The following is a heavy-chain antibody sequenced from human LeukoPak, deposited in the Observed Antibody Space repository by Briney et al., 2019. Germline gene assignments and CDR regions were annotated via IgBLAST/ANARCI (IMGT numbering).Heavy chain of an antibody. J-gene: IGHJ4*02. CDR2: ISSSGSTM. D-gene: IGHD4-23*01. Sequence: PGGSLRLSCAASGFTFSSYGMNWVRQAPGKGLEWVSYISSSGSTMYYADSVKGRFTISRDNAKNSLYLQMSSLRDEDTAVYYCARVYYGGNSLTLDYWGQGTLVTVSS. CDR1: GFTFSSYG. CDR3: ARVYYGGNSLTLDY. V-gene: IGHV3-48*02.